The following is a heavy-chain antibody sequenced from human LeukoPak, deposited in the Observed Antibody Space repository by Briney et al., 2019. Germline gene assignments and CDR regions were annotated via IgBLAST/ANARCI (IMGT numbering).Heavy chain of an antibody. Sequence: PSETLSLTCTVTGGAISSYYWSWIRQPPGKGLEWMGYIYYSGSTNYNPSLKSRATISVETSKNAFSLKLSSVTAADTAVYYCAATYYYGSESYNAFDIWGQGTMVTVSS. CDR3: AATYYYGSESYNAFDI. J-gene: IGHJ3*02. CDR1: GGAISSYY. CDR2: IYYSGST. V-gene: IGHV4-59*01. D-gene: IGHD3-10*01.